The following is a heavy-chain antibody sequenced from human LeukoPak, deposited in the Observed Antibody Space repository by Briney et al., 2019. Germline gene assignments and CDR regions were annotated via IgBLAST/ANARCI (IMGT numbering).Heavy chain of an antibody. CDR2: ISSSSSYI. J-gene: IGHJ5*02. Sequence: PGGSLRLSCAASGFTFSSYSMNWVRQAPGKGLEWVSSISSSSSYIYYADSVKGRFTISRDNAKNSLYLQMNSLRAEDTAVYYCARLYYDILTGYLPWGQGTLVTVSS. V-gene: IGHV3-21*01. D-gene: IGHD3-9*01. CDR3: ARLYYDILTGYLP. CDR1: GFTFSSYS.